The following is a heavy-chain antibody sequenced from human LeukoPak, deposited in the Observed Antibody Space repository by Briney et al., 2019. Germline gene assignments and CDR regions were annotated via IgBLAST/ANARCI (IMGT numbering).Heavy chain of an antibody. Sequence: PGGSLRLSCAASGFTFSSYWMSWVRQAPGKGLEGVANIKQDGSEKYYVDSVKARFTISRDNAKNSLYLQMNSLRAEDTAVYYCARGGEGEIIYYYYYYMDVWGKGTTVTVSS. CDR3: ARGGEGEIIYYYYYYMDV. J-gene: IGHJ6*03. V-gene: IGHV3-7*01. CDR2: IKQDGSEK. CDR1: GFTFSSYW. D-gene: IGHD2-21*01.